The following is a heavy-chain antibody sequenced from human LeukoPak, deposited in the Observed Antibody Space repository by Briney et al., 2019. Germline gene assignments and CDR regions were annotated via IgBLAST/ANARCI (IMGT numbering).Heavy chain of an antibody. V-gene: IGHV3-9*01. D-gene: IGHD5-12*01. CDR2: ISWNGGSI. CDR1: GFTFDDYA. J-gene: IGHJ4*02. CDR3: AKDHSGYGFGYYFDY. Sequence: GGSLRLSCAASGFTFDDYAMHWVRQAPGKGLEWVSGISWNGGSIGYADSVKGRFTISRDNAKNSLYLQMNSLRAEDTALYYCAKDHSGYGFGYYFDYWGQGTLVTVSS.